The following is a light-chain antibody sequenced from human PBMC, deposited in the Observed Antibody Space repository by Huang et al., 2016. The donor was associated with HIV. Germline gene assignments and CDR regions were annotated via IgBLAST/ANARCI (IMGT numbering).Light chain of an antibody. CDR3: QYRDTWPPVYT. V-gene: IGKV3-11*01. Sequence: EIVLTQSPATLSLSPGERATLSCRASQIVSSYLAWFQQKPGQAPRLLIYDASNRATGIPAMFSGLGSGTDFTLTISSLEPEDFAVYYCQYRDTWPPVYTFGQGTKLEIK. J-gene: IGKJ2*01. CDR2: DAS. CDR1: QIVSSY.